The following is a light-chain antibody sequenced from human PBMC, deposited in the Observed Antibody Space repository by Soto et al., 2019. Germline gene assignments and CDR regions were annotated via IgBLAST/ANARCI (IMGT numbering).Light chain of an antibody. CDR2: WAS. J-gene: IGKJ2*03. CDR3: QQYYRTPYS. CDR1: QSVLYSSNYNNY. Sequence: DIVMTQSPDSLAVSLGERATINCRSSQSVLYSSNYNNYLAWYQQKPGQPPKLLIYWASILESGVPDRFSATGSGTAVTLTISSLQAEDVAIYYCQQYYRTPYSFAQGTKLEI. V-gene: IGKV4-1*01.